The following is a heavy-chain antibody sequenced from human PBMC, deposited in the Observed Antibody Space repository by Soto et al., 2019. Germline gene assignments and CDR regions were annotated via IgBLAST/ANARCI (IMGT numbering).Heavy chain of an antibody. Sequence: SETLSLTCTVSGGSISSSSYYWGWIRQPPGKGLEWIGSIYYSGSTYYNPSLNSRVTISVDTSKNQFSLELSSVTAADTAVYYCASLRGYYDSSGYVDYWGQGTLVTVSS. CDR1: GGSISSSSYY. D-gene: IGHD3-22*01. J-gene: IGHJ4*02. CDR2: IYYSGST. V-gene: IGHV4-39*01. CDR3: ASLRGYYDSSGYVDY.